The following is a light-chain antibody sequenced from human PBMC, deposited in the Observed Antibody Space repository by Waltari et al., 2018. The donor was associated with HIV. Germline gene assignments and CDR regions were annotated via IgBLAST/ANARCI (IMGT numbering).Light chain of an antibody. V-gene: IGLV2-23*02. Sequence: QSALTQPASVSGSPGQSITIFCTGTSSDVGSYNLVSWYQKHPGKAPKVMIYEVNKRPSGVSNRFSGSKSGNTASLTISGLQAEDEAEYYCCSHAGSSIYFVFGTGTKVTVL. CDR3: CSHAGSSIYFV. J-gene: IGLJ1*01. CDR1: SSDVGSYNL. CDR2: EVN.